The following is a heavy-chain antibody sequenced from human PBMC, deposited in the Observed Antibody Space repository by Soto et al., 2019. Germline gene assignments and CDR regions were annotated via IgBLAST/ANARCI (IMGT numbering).Heavy chain of an antibody. J-gene: IGHJ4*02. V-gene: IGHV3-33*01. CDR1: GFTFSSYG. CDR2: IWYDGSNK. CDR3: SRRTSGWYFDY. D-gene: IGHD6-19*01. Sequence: LRLSCAASGFTFSSYGMHWVRQDPGKGLEWVAVIWYDGSNKYYADSVKGRFTISRDNSKNTLYLQMNSLRAEDTAVYYCSRRTSGWYFDYWGQGTLVTVSS.